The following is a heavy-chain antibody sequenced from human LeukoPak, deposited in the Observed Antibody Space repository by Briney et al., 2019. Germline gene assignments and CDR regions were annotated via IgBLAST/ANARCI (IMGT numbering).Heavy chain of an antibody. CDR2: ISWNSGSI. V-gene: IGHV3-9*01. Sequence: GRSLRLSCAASGFTFDDYAMHWVRQAPGKGLEYVAGISWNSGSIGYADSVKGRFTISRDNAKNSLHLQMNSLRGEDTAVYYCAKDIERCSTPSCYLFDYWGQGALVTVSS. CDR1: GFTFDDYA. D-gene: IGHD2-2*01. J-gene: IGHJ4*02. CDR3: AKDIERCSTPSCYLFDY.